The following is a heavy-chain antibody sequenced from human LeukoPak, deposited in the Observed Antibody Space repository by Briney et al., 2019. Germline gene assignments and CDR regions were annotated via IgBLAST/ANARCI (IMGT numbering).Heavy chain of an antibody. J-gene: IGHJ4*02. CDR1: GYRFTGYG. CDR2: IYPGDSDT. Sequence: GESLKISCKGSGYRFTGYGSGWVRQMPGKGLGWMGIIYPGDSDTRYSPSFQGQVTISADKSISTAYLQGSSLKASDTAMYYCAIAVAGTPGGVFDYWGQGTLVTVSS. CDR3: AIAVAGTPGGVFDY. V-gene: IGHV5-51*01. D-gene: IGHD6-19*01.